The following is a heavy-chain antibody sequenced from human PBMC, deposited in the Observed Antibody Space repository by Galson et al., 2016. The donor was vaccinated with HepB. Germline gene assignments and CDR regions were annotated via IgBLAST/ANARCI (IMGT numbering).Heavy chain of an antibody. CDR3: ARDPDFSSGYPDY. J-gene: IGHJ4*02. CDR2: ISGSGRTI. CDR1: GFIFRDYY. D-gene: IGHD3-3*01. V-gene: IGHV3-11*01. Sequence: SLRLSCAASGFIFRDYYMNWIRQAPGKGLEWVAYISGSGRTIYYVDSVKGRFTASRDNAKNSLYLQMSSLTADDTAIYYCARDPDFSSGYPDYWGQGTLVTVSS.